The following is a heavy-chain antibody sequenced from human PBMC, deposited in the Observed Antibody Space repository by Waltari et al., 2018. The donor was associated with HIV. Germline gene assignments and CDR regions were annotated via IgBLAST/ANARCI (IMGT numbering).Heavy chain of an antibody. D-gene: IGHD3-22*01. CDR1: GFTCRRYG. V-gene: IGHV3-74*01. CDR3: VRDYDSSGYYSANWFDP. J-gene: IGHJ5*02. Sequence: EVQLVESGGGLVQTGGSLRLPCVAYGFTCRRYGMYWVRQGPGGGLVWVSLINNDGSNTNYADSVKGRFTISRDNAKNTLYLQMNSLRAEDTAVYSCVRDYDSSGYYSANWFDPWGQGTLVTVSS. CDR2: INNDGSNT.